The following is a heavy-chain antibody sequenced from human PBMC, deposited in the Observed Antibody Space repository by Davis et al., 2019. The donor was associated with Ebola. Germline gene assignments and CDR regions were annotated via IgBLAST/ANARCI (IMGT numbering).Heavy chain of an antibody. V-gene: IGHV3-74*01. Sequence: GESLKISCAASGFSFSSYWMHWVRHASGKGLVWVSRINRDGSGTNYAESVKGRFTISRDNAKSTLYLQMNSLRAEDTAVYYCASRSNYDYGMDVWGKGTTVTVSS. J-gene: IGHJ6*04. D-gene: IGHD1-14*01. CDR1: GFSFSSYW. CDR2: INRDGSGT. CDR3: ASRSNYDYGMDV.